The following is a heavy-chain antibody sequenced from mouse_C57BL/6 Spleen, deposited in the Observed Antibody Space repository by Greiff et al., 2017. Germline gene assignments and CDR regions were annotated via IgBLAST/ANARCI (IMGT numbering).Heavy chain of an antibody. D-gene: IGHD2-2*01. CDR2: IHPNSGST. CDR3: ARYGYDERGFDY. J-gene: IGHJ2*01. CDR1: GYTFTSYW. V-gene: IGHV1-64*01. Sequence: VQLQQSGAELVKPGASVKLSCKASGYTFTSYWMHWVKQRPGQGLEWIGMIHPNSGSTNYNEKFKSKATLTVDKSSSTAYMQLSSLTSEDSAVYYCARYGYDERGFDYWGQGTTLTVSS.